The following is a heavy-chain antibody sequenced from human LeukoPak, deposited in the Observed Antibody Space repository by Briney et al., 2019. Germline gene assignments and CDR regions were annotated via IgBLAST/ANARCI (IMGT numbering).Heavy chain of an antibody. CDR2: INPSGGTT. CDR3: ARGASSGWFSSGWDY. CDR1: GYTFTSYY. D-gene: IGHD6-19*01. J-gene: IGHJ4*02. V-gene: IGHV1-46*01. Sequence: ASVKVSCKASGYTFTSYYMHWVRQAPGQGLEWTGIINPSGGTTSYAQKFQGRVTMTRDTSTSTVNMDLSSLRSEDTAVYYCARGASSGWFSSGWDYWGQGTLVTVSS.